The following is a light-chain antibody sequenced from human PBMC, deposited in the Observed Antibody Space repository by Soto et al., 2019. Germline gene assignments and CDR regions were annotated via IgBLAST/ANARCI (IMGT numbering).Light chain of an antibody. J-gene: IGKJ1*01. CDR3: RQYNNWRPT. CDR1: QSISNN. V-gene: IGKV3-15*01. Sequence: EIVMTQSPATLSVSPGERATLSCRASQSISNNLAWYQQKPGQAPRLLIYDASTRATGIPARFSGSGSGTEFTLTISSLLSEDFAIYYCRQYNNWRPTFGQGTKVDIK. CDR2: DAS.